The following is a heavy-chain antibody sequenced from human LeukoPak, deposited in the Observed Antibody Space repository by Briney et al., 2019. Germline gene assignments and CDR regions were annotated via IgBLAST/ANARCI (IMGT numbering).Heavy chain of an antibody. V-gene: IGHV3-11*04. Sequence: GGSLRLSCAASGFTFSDYYMSWIRQAPGKGLEWVSYISSSGSTIYYAGSVKGRFTISRDNAKNSLYLQMNSLRAEDTAVYYCAKDYYDSSGYYLDYWGQGTLVTVSS. CDR3: AKDYYDSSGYYLDY. CDR2: ISSSGSTI. D-gene: IGHD3-22*01. J-gene: IGHJ4*02. CDR1: GFTFSDYY.